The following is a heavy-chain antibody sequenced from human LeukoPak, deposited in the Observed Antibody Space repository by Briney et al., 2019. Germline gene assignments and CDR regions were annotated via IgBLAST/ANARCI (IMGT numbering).Heavy chain of an antibody. Sequence: GGSLRLSCAASGFTFGNFWMSWVRQAPGRGLQWVASMKGDASLIYYVDSMKGRFTISQDNARNSLYLQMNSLRVEDTAVYYCARLFGGVTTFDYWGQGALVTVSS. CDR3: ARLFGGVTTFDY. J-gene: IGHJ4*02. V-gene: IGHV3-7*01. CDR1: GFTFGNFW. D-gene: IGHD2-8*02. CDR2: MKGDASLI.